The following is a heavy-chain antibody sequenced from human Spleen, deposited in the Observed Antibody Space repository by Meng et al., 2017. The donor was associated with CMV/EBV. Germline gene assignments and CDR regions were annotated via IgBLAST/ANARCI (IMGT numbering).Heavy chain of an antibody. V-gene: IGHV1-24*01. CDR1: GYTLTELS. CDR3: ARKDMYYYDNGGNTDAFDI. D-gene: IGHD3-22*01. Sequence: ASVKVSCKVSGYTLTELSRHWVRQAPGKGLEWMGGFDPEDGETIYAQKFQGRVAMTEDTSTDTAYMELSSLRSEDTAMYYCARKDMYYYDNGGNTDAFDIWGHGTMVTVSS. J-gene: IGHJ3*02. CDR2: FDPEDGET.